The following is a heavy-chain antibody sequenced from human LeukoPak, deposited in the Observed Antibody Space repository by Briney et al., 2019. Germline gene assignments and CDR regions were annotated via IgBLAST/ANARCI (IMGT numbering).Heavy chain of an antibody. Sequence: GGSLRLSCAASGFTFSSYWMHWVRQAPGKGLVWVSRVNTDGRTTNYADSVRGRFTTSRDNAENTLYLQMNSLRVEDTAVYYCSMDLSGAHDYWGQGSVVTVSS. V-gene: IGHV3-74*01. CDR1: GFTFSSYW. CDR3: SMDLSGAHDY. CDR2: VNTDGRTT. D-gene: IGHD2-2*03. J-gene: IGHJ4*02.